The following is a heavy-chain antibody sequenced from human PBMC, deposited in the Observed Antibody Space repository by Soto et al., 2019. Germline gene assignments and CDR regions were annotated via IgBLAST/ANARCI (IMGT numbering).Heavy chain of an antibody. D-gene: IGHD5-18*01. CDR3: ARGYGYHSGAAHSP. V-gene: IGHV1-3*01. J-gene: IGHJ5*02. CDR2: INAGNGNT. Sequence: QVQLVQSGAEVKKPGASVKVSCKASGYTFTSYAMHWVRQAPGQRLEWMGWINAGNGNTKYSQKFQGRVTITRDTSASTAYMELSGLRSEDTAVYYCARGYGYHSGAAHSPWGQGTLVTVSS. CDR1: GYTFTSYA.